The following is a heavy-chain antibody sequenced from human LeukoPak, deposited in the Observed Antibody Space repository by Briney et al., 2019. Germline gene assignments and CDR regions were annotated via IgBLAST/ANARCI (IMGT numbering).Heavy chain of an antibody. V-gene: IGHV1-2*02. D-gene: IGHD2-8*01. CDR3: ARGGLRVMVYRLYYMDV. CDR1: GYTFTGYY. CDR2: INPNNGDT. J-gene: IGHJ6*03. Sequence: GASVKVSCKASGYTFTGYYMHWVRQAPGQGLEWMGWINPNNGDTHYAQKFQGRVTMTRDTSISTAYMELTRLRSDDTAVYYCARGGLRVMVYRLYYMDVWGKGTTVTVSS.